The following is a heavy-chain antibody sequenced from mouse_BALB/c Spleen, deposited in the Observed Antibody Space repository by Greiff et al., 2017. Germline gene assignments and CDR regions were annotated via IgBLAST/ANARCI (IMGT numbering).Heavy chain of an antibody. V-gene: IGHV1-7*01. CDR2: INPSTGYT. D-gene: IGHD1-1*01. J-gene: IGHJ3*01. CDR1: GYTFTSYW. CDR3: ARGYGSSYFAY. Sequence: VMLVESGAELAKPGASVKMSCKASGYTFTSYWMHWVKQRPGQGLEWIGYINPSTGYTEYNQKFKDKATLTADKSSSTAYMQLSSLTSEDSAVYYCARGYGSSYFAYWGQGTLVTVSA.